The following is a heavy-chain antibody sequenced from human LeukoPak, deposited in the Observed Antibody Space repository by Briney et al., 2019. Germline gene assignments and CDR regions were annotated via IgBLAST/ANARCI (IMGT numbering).Heavy chain of an antibody. V-gene: IGHV3-21*01. J-gene: IGHJ4*02. CDR2: ISRSGDYI. CDR1: GFTFSSYS. D-gene: IGHD1-26*01. Sequence: PGGSLRLSCAASGFTFSSYSMNWVRQAPGKGLEWVSSISRSGDYIFYADSVRGRFTISRDNVKNSLYLQMTSLRAEDTAVYYCAKDRLVGGSDRHPLDYRGQGTLVTVSS. CDR3: AKDRLVGGSDRHPLDY.